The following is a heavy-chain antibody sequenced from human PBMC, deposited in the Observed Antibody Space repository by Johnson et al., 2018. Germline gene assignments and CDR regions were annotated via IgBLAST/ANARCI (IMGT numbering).Heavy chain of an antibody. CDR1: GFTFSNFG. J-gene: IGHJ1*01. V-gene: IGHV3-33*01. Sequence: QVQLVQSGGGVVQPGKSLRLSCAASGFTFSNFGMHWVRQVPGKGLEWVATIWSDGSNKYYADSVRGQFTISRDNSKNTLYLQMNSLRAEDTAVYYCARDHEKRALSHAAEYFQHWGQGTLVIVSS. CDR3: ARDHEKRALSHAAEYFQH. CDR2: IWSDGSNK. D-gene: IGHD3-16*01.